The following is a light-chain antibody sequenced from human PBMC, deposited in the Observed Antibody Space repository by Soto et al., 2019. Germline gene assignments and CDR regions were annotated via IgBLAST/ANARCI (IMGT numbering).Light chain of an antibody. CDR3: GPWDDSLNGWV. CDR1: SSNIGSNT. J-gene: IGLJ3*02. Sequence: QTVVTQPPSASGTPGQRVTISCFGSSSNIGSNTVNWYQQLPGAAPKLLIYSNNQRPSGVPDRFSGSKSGTSASLAISDLQSDDEAVYYCGPWDDSLNGWVFGGGTKVTVL. CDR2: SNN. V-gene: IGLV1-44*01.